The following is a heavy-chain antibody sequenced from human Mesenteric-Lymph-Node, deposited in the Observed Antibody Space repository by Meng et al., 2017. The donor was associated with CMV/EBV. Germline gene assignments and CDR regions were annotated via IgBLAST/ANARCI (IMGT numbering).Heavy chain of an antibody. D-gene: IGHD1-26*01. CDR1: GFTFSSYS. CDR2: ISSSSSYI. Sequence: GGSLRLSCAASGFTFSSYSMNWVRQAPGKGLEWVSSISSSSSYIYYADSVKGRFTISRDNAKNSLYLQMNSLRAEDTAVYYCARDPIVGASHFEYWGPGTLVTVSS. V-gene: IGHV3-21*01. CDR3: ARDPIVGASHFEY. J-gene: IGHJ4*02.